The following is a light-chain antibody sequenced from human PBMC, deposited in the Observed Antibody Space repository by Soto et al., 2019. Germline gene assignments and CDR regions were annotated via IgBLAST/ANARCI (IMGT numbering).Light chain of an antibody. CDR1: SSDVGGYNY. J-gene: IGLJ1*01. CDR3: SSYAGSNNFGV. V-gene: IGLV2-8*01. Sequence: QSVLTQPPSASGSPGQSVTISCTGTSSDVGGYNYVSWYQQHPGKAPKLMIYEVSKRPSRVPDRFSGSKSGNTASLTVSGLQAEDEADYYCSSYAGSNNFGVFGTGTKVTV. CDR2: EVS.